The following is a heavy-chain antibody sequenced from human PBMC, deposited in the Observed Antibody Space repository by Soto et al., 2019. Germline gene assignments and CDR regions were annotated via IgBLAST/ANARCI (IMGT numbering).Heavy chain of an antibody. CDR2: INHSGST. V-gene: IGHV4-34*01. CDR3: ASGRREQGLGSYSKSPFDAGSTGSGRHYYYYMDV. D-gene: IGHD3-10*01. CDR1: GGSFSGYY. J-gene: IGHJ6*03. Sequence: PSETLSLTCAVYGGSFSGYYWSWIRQPPGKGLEWIGEINHSGSTNYNPSLKSRVTISVDTSKNQFSLKLSSVTAADTAVYYCASGRREQGLGSYSKSPFDAGSTGSGRHYYYYMDVWGKGTTVTVSS.